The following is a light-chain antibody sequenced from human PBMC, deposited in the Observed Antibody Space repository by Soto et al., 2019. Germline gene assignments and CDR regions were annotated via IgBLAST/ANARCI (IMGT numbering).Light chain of an antibody. J-gene: IGLJ1*01. CDR1: SSNIGAGYD. V-gene: IGLV1-40*01. CDR2: GNS. CDR3: HSYASSLSVL. Sequence: QSVLTQPPSVSGAPGQRVTISCTGSSSNIGAGYDVHWYQQLPGTAPKLLIYGNSNRPSGVPDRFSGSKSGTSASLAITGLQAEDEADYYCHSYASSLSVLFGTGTKVTVL.